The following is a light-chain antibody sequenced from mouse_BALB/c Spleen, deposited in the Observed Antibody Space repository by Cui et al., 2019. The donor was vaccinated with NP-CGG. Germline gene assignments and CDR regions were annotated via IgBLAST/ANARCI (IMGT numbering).Light chain of an antibody. V-gene: IGLV1*01. Sequence: QPVLTQASALTTSPGETVTLTCRSSTGAVITSNYANWVQEKPDHLFTGLIGGTNNRAPGVPARFSGSLIGDKAALTITGAQTEDEAIYFCALWYSNHWVFGGGTKLTVL. J-gene: IGLJ1*01. CDR2: GTN. CDR3: ALWYSNHWV. CDR1: TGAVITSNY.